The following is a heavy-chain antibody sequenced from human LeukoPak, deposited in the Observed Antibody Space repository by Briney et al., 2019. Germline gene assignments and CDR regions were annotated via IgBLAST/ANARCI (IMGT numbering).Heavy chain of an antibody. J-gene: IGHJ4*02. CDR1: GGSFSGYY. V-gene: IGHV4-34*01. CDR3: ARRGTAMVDY. Sequence: SETLSLTCAVYGGSFSGYYWSWIRQPPGKGLEWIGEINHSGSTNYNPSLKSRVTISVDTSKNQFSLKLSSVTAADTAVYYCARRGTAMVDYWGQGTLVTVSS. CDR2: INHSGST. D-gene: IGHD5-18*01.